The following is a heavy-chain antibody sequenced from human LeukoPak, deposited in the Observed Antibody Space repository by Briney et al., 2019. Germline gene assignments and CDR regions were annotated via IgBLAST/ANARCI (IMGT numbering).Heavy chain of an antibody. CDR3: AKEMSSDSGSWNGYFDY. J-gene: IGHJ4*02. V-gene: IGHV3-23*01. D-gene: IGHD1-26*01. Sequence: GGSLRLSCAPSGFTFSSYSMNWVRQAPGKGLEWVSGISGSGGGTFYADSVKGRFTISRDNSKNTAYLQMNSLRAEDTAVYYCAKEMSSDSGSWNGYFDYWGQGTLVTVSS. CDR1: GFTFSSYS. CDR2: ISGSGGGT.